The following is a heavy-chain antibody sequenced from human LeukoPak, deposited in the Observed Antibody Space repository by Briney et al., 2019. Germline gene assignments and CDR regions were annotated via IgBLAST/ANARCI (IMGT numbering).Heavy chain of an antibody. Sequence: GASVKVSCKASGVTFSSYAISWMRQAPGQGLEWIGGLRPVSGPINSAQKFQDRVTLTKDDSTTTAYMELRSLRSEDTAVYYCATNPMTGYHLGDHFYFYMAVWGKGTTVTVS. CDR3: ATNPMTGYHLGDHFYFYMAV. CDR1: GVTFSSYA. CDR2: LRPVSGPI. V-gene: IGHV1-69*05. D-gene: IGHD1-20*01. J-gene: IGHJ6*03.